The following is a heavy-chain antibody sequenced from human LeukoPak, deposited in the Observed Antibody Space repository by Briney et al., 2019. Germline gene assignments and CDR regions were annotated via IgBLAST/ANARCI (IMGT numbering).Heavy chain of an antibody. J-gene: IGHJ4*02. CDR1: GFTFSDYA. CDR2: FTGGGGAT. V-gene: IGHV3-23*01. D-gene: IGHD2-15*01. Sequence: PGGSLRLSCAASGFTFSDYALTWVRQAPGKGLEWVSAFTGGGGATFYADSVKGRFTISRDSSKNTLYLQMNSLRAEDTAVYYCTRSQGGSCGGAGCSFDYWGQGSLVTVSS. CDR3: TRSQGGSCGGAGCSFDY.